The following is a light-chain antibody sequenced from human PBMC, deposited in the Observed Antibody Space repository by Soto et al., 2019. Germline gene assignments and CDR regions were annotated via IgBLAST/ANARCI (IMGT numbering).Light chain of an antibody. CDR3: QQHSHWPPWT. J-gene: IGKJ1*01. CDR2: GAS. V-gene: IGKV3-11*01. CDR1: ENVRTF. Sequence: VLTQSPATLSLSPGERATLSCRASENVRTFVDWYQQKPGQAPRLLIYGASNRATDIPARFSGSGSGTDFTLTISNLEPEYFAVYYCQQHSHWPPWTFGQGTRVEIQ.